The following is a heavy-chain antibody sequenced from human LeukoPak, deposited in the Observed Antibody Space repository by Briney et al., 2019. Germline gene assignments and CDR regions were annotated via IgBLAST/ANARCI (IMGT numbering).Heavy chain of an antibody. D-gene: IGHD2-21*01. Sequence: SETLSLTCTVSGGSISSYYWSWIRQPPGKGLEWIGYIYHSGSTNYNPSLKSRVTISVDTSKNQFSLKLSSVTAADTAVYYCARDREAHIVPDNGYGMDVWGQGTTVTVSS. CDR1: GGSISSYY. J-gene: IGHJ6*02. V-gene: IGHV4-59*01. CDR3: ARDREAHIVPDNGYGMDV. CDR2: IYHSGST.